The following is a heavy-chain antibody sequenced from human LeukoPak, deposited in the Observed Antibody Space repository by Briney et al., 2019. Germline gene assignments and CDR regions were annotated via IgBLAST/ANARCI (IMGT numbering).Heavy chain of an antibody. CDR1: GYSISSGYY. D-gene: IGHD2-8*01. CDR2: IYHSGST. V-gene: IGHV4-38-2*01. Sequence: PSETLSLTCAVSGYSISSGYYWGWIRQPPGKGLEWIGSIYHSGSTHYNPSLKSRVTISVDTSKNQFSLELSSVTAADTAVYYCARVRAVQMAANWFDPWGQGTLVTVSS. CDR3: ARVRAVQMAANWFDP. J-gene: IGHJ5*02.